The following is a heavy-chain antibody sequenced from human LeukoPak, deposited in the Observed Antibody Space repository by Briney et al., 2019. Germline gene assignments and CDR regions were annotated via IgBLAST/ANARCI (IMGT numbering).Heavy chain of an antibody. CDR3: ARDPYSYGPFGYYYYGMDV. Sequence: PSETLSLTCTVSGGSISSSSYYWGWIRQPPGKGLEWIGSIYYSGSTYYNPSLKSRVTISVDTSKNQFSLKLSSVTAADTAVYYCARDPYSYGPFGYYYYGMDVWGQGTTVTVSS. CDR1: GGSISSSSYY. V-gene: IGHV4-39*07. D-gene: IGHD5-18*01. J-gene: IGHJ6*02. CDR2: IYYSGST.